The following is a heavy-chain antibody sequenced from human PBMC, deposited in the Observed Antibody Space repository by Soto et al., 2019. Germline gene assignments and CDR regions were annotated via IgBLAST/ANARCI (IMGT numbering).Heavy chain of an antibody. Sequence: QVQLVESGGGVVQPGRSLRLSCAASGFTVSNYAMHWIRQAPGKGLEWVAVISYDGSNRQYADSVKGRFTISRDNFENTLYLHMDSLRAEDTAVYYCARAWGSNYDTRDRWDWWGQGTLVTVSS. J-gene: IGHJ4*02. V-gene: IGHV3-30-3*01. D-gene: IGHD3-22*01. CDR2: ISYDGSNR. CDR1: GFTVSNYA. CDR3: ARAWGSNYDTRDRWDW.